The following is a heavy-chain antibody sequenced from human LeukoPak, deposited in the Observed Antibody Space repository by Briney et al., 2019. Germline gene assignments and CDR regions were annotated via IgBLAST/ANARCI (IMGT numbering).Heavy chain of an antibody. V-gene: IGHV3-23*01. CDR3: IRIRTGEHQYGMDV. CDR2: ISGSGGST. J-gene: IGHJ6*02. Sequence: GGSLRLSCAASGFTFSSYAMSWVRQAPGKGLEWVSAISGSGGSTYYADSVKGRFTISRDNSKNTLYLQMNSLRAEDTAVYYCIRIRTGEHQYGMDVWGQGTTVTVSS. CDR1: GFTFSSYA. D-gene: IGHD7-27*01.